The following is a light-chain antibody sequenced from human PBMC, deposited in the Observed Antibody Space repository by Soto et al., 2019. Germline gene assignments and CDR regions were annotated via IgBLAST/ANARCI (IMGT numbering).Light chain of an antibody. CDR2: EVT. CDR1: SGDVGTYNY. Sequence: ALTQPPSASGSPGQSVTISCTGASGDVGTYNYVSWYQQHPGKAPKLMIYEVTKRPSGVPDRFSGSKSGNTASLTVSGLQAEDEADYYCSSYAGSYRVFGGGTKLTVL. CDR3: SSYAGSYRV. V-gene: IGLV2-8*01. J-gene: IGLJ3*02.